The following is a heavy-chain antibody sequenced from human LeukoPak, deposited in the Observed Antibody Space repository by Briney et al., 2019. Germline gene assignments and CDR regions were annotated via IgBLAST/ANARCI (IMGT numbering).Heavy chain of an antibody. D-gene: IGHD3-22*01. CDR3: ARGGSEYYDSSGYYYQFDY. CDR1: GFTFSSYS. V-gene: IGHV4-34*01. CDR2: INHSAST. J-gene: IGHJ4*02. Sequence: GSLRLSCAASGFTFSSYSMNWVRQPPRKGLEWIGEINHSASTNYNPSLKSRVTISVDTSKNQFSLKLSSVTAADTAVYYCARGGSEYYDSSGYYYQFDYWGQGTLVTVSS.